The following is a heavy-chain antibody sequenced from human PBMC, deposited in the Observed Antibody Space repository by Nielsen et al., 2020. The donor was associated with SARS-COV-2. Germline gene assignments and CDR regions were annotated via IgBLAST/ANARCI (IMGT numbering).Heavy chain of an antibody. Sequence: GESLKISCAASGFTFSSYGMHWVRPAPGKGLEWVAVISYDGSNKYYADSVKGRFTISRDNSKNTLYLQMNSLRAEDTAVYYCAKDSRRYFDSGFVDYWGQGTLVTVSS. CDR3: AKDSRRYFDSGFVDY. D-gene: IGHD3-9*01. CDR2: ISYDGSNK. J-gene: IGHJ4*02. CDR1: GFTFSSYG. V-gene: IGHV3-30*18.